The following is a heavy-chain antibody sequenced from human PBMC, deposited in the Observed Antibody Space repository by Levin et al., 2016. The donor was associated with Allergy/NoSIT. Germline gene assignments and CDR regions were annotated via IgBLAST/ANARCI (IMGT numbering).Heavy chain of an antibody. CDR2: MWYDGRYK. J-gene: IGHJ4*02. V-gene: IGHV3-33*01. CDR3: ARDRASYCGGGCPHFDY. CDR1: GFTFSNFG. D-gene: IGHD2-21*02. Sequence: GESLKISCEASGFTFSNFGMHWVRQAPGKGLEWVANMWYDGRYKYYSDSVRGRFTISRDDSKNTLYLQMSSLRVEDTAVYHCARDRASYCGGGCPHFDYWGQGALVTVSS.